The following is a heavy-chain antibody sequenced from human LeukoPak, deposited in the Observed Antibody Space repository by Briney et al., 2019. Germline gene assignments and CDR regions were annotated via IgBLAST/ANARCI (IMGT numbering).Heavy chain of an antibody. J-gene: IGHJ6*03. CDR2: IYAPGDT. CDR3: ARHFRRDYPDSGSSQYFHYIDV. CDR1: GGSLSGHY. Sequence: SGALSLTRAVSGGSLSGHYWGGVREAPGAQLGWVGSIYAPGDTTYSPSLKGRVTISLDTSKNHFSLRLRSVTAADTALYYCARHFRRDYPDSGSSQYFHYIDVWGKGTTVVVSS. D-gene: IGHD3-10*01. V-gene: IGHV4-4*09.